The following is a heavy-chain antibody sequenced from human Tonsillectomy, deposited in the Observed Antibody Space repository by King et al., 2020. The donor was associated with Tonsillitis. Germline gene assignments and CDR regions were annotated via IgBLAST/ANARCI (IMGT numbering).Heavy chain of an antibody. V-gene: IGHV3-48*01. Sequence: VQLVESGGGLVQPGGSLRLSCAASGFTFSSYSMNWVRQAPGKGLEWVSYISSSSSTIYYADSVKGRFTISRDNAKNSLYLQMSSLRAEDTAVYYCARDWGYCSGGSCYFDYWGHGTLVTVSS. J-gene: IGHJ4*01. CDR2: ISSSSSTI. CDR3: ARDWGYCSGGSCYFDY. D-gene: IGHD2-15*01. CDR1: GFTFSSYS.